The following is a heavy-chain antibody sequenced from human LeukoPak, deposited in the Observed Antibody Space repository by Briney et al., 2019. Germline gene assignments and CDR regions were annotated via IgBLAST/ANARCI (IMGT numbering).Heavy chain of an antibody. CDR1: GYTFTGYY. J-gene: IGHJ3*02. Sequence: GASVKVSCKASGYTFTGYYMHWVRQAPGQGLEWMGWINPNSGGTNYAQKFQGRVTMTRDTSISTAYMELSSLRSEDTAVYYCARGLAMVRGVIRNAFDIWGQGTMVTVSS. D-gene: IGHD3-10*01. CDR2: INPNSGGT. CDR3: ARGLAMVRGVIRNAFDI. V-gene: IGHV1-2*02.